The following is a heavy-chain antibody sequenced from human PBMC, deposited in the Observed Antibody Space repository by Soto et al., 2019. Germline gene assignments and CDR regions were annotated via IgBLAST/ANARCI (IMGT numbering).Heavy chain of an antibody. CDR2: ILPMLDIT. CDR3: TLGSWSAETFDI. CDR1: GGTFSTYT. V-gene: IGHV1-69*02. J-gene: IGHJ3*02. Sequence: QVQLVQSGAEVKKPGSSVKVSCKAAGGTFSTYTIIWVRQAPGQGLEWMGRILPMLDITNSAQRFLGRVTITEDKSTSTAYLELSSLRSEDTAVYYCTLGSWSAETFDIWGRGTXXT. D-gene: IGHD6-13*01.